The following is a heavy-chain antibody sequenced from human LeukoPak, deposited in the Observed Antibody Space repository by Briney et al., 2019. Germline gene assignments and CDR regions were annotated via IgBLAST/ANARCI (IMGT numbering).Heavy chain of an antibody. J-gene: IGHJ5*02. CDR2: IRHSGTST. CDR1: GFTFDTYG. CDR3: AKAGQFDN. V-gene: IGHV3-23*01. Sequence: PGGSLRLSCAASGFTFDTYGMSWVRQGPGKGLEWVSSIRHSGTSTWYADSVKGRFTISRDNSKNMVYLQMSSLRDEDTAVYCCAKAGQFDNWGQGTLVTVSP.